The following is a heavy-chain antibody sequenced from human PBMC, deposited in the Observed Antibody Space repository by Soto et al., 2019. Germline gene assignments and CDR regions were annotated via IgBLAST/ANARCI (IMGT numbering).Heavy chain of an antibody. V-gene: IGHV4-59*01. CDR3: ARAYGGYADY. J-gene: IGHJ4*02. Sequence: QVQLQESGPGLVKPSETLSLTCTVSGGSISSYYWSWIRQPPGKGLEWIGYIYYSGSTNYNPSLKIRVTISVDTSKNHFSLKLSSVTAADTAVYYCARAYGGYADYWGQGALVTVSS. D-gene: IGHD5-12*01. CDR1: GGSISSYY. CDR2: IYYSGST.